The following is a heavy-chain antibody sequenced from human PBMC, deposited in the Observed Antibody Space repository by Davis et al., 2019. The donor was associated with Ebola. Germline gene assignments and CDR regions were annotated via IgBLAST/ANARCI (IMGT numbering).Heavy chain of an antibody. D-gene: IGHD5-12*01. CDR3: ARDRYSNYDQGIQNGLNV. CDR2: VYPNGNA. Sequence: SETLSLTCIVSGGSMDSYYWSWIRQPAGRGLEWLGRVYPNGNANYNPSLQSRLTMSVDTSNNQFSLRLTSLTAADTAIYYCARDRYSNYDQGIQNGLNVWGQGTTVTVSS. J-gene: IGHJ6*02. CDR1: GGSMDSYY. V-gene: IGHV4-4*07.